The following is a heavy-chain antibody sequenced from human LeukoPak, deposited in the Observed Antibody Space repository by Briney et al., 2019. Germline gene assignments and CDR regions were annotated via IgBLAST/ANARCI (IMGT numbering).Heavy chain of an antibody. CDR1: GGTFSCYA. V-gene: IGHV1-69*13. Sequence: PEASVKVSCKASGGTFSCYALSWVRQAPGQGLEWMGGIIPIFGTANYAQKFQGRVTITADESTSTAYMELSSLRSEDTAVYYCARSYSSSYHFDYWGQGTLVTVSS. CDR2: IIPIFGTA. D-gene: IGHD6-13*01. J-gene: IGHJ4*02. CDR3: ARSYSSSYHFDY.